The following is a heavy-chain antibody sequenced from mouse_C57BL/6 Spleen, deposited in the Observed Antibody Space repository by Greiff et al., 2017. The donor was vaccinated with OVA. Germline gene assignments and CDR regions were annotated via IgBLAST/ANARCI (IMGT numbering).Heavy chain of an antibody. D-gene: IGHD1-1*01. CDR1: GYTFTSYW. V-gene: IGHV1-5*01. J-gene: IGHJ4*01. CDR3: TRGATVVGGAMDY. CDR2: IYPGNSDT. Sequence: VQLQQSGTVLARPGASVKMSCKTSGYTFTSYWMHWEKQRPGQGLEWIGAIYPGNSDTSYNQKFKGKAKLTAVTSASTAYMELSSLTNEDSAVYYCTRGATVVGGAMDYWGQGTSVTVSS.